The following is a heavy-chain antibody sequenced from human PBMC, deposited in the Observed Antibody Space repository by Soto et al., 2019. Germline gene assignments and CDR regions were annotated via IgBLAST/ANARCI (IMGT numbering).Heavy chain of an antibody. CDR1: GYTFTSYA. V-gene: IGHV1-3*01. D-gene: IGHD3-9*01. CDR3: ARDSRTIFYPPNWFGP. Sequence: ASVKVSCKASGYTFTSYAMHWVRQAPGQRLEWMGWINAGNGNTKYSQKFQGRVTITRDTSASPAYMELSSLRSEDTAVYYCARDSRTIFYPPNWFGPWGQGTLVTVSS. J-gene: IGHJ5*02. CDR2: INAGNGNT.